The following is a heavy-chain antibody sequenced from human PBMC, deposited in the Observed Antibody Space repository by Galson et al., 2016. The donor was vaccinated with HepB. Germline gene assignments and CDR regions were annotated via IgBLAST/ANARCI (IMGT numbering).Heavy chain of an antibody. CDR3: ATLPDIVIVVPTDT. CDR2: IYYIRST. CDR1: GGSISSSSFH. V-gene: IGHV4-39*01. D-gene: IGHD2/OR15-2a*01. J-gene: IGHJ5*02. Sequence: SETLSLTCTVSGGSISSSSFHWDWIRQPPGKGLEWIGNIYYIRSTYYNPSLKSRVTLSVDTSKNQFSLRLSSVPAADRAVYYCATLPDIVIVVPTDTWGQGTLVTVSS.